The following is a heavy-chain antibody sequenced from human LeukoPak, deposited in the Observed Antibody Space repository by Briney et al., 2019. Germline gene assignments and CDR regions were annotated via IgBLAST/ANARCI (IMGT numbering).Heavy chain of an antibody. CDR2: IYTSGST. D-gene: IGHD2-2*01. Sequence: SETLSLTCTVSGGSISGGSYYWSWIRQPAGKGLEWIGRIYTSGSTNYNPSLKSRVTISVDTSKNQFSLKLSSVTAADTAVYYCARGTQEPPDYWGQGTLVTVSS. J-gene: IGHJ4*02. V-gene: IGHV4-61*02. CDR1: GGSISGGSYY. CDR3: ARGTQEPPDY.